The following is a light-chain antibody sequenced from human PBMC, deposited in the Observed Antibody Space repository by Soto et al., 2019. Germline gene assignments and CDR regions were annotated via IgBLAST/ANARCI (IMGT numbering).Light chain of an antibody. Sequence: EIVLTPSPGTLAFSPGEGATLSCRASQSVSSYYLAWYQQKPGQAPRLLIYAASSRATGIPDRFSGGGSGTDFTLTISRLEPEDFAVYYCQQCGSSPWTFGQGTKVDIK. J-gene: IGKJ1*01. CDR2: AAS. V-gene: IGKV3-20*01. CDR1: QSVSSYY. CDR3: QQCGSSPWT.